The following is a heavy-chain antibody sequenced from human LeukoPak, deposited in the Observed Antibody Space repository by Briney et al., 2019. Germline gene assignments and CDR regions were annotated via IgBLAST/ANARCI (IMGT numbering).Heavy chain of an antibody. CDR1: GFTFSSYA. J-gene: IGHJ4*02. D-gene: IGHD6-19*01. CDR3: AEDQFIGSGWDY. Sequence: GGSLRLSCAASGFTFSSYAMSWVRQAPGKGLEWVSAISGSGGSTYYADSVKGRFTISRDNSKNTLYLQMNSLRAEDTAVYYCAEDQFIGSGWDYWGQGTLVTVSS. V-gene: IGHV3-23*01. CDR2: ISGSGGST.